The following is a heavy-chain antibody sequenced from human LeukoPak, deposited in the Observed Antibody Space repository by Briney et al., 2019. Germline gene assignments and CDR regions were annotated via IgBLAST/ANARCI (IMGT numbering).Heavy chain of an antibody. V-gene: IGHV6-1*01. Sequence: SQTLSLTCAISGDSVSSNSAAWNWIRQSPSRGLEWLGRTYYRSKWYNDYAVSVKSRITINPDTSKNQFSLQLNSVTPEDTAVYYCARALLAAAGTALYYYGMDVWGQGTTVTASS. CDR2: TYYRSKWYN. J-gene: IGHJ6*02. D-gene: IGHD6-13*01. CDR1: GDSVSSNSAA. CDR3: ARALLAAAGTALYYYGMDV.